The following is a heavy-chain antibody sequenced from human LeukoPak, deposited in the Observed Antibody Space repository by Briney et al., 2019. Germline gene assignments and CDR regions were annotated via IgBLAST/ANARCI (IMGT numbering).Heavy chain of an antibody. Sequence: GASVKVSCKASGYTFTGNYMHWVRQAPGQGLEWMGWINPNSGGTNYAQKFQGRVTMTRDTSISTAYMELSRLRSDDTAVYYCARGPGALWFGELLPLDYWGQGTLVTVSS. CDR3: ARGPGALWFGELLPLDY. J-gene: IGHJ4*02. CDR1: GYTFTGNY. CDR2: INPNSGGT. D-gene: IGHD3-10*01. V-gene: IGHV1-2*02.